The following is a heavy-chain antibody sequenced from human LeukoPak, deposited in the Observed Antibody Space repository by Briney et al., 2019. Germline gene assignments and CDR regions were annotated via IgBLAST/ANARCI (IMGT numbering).Heavy chain of an antibody. CDR3: AKDKGYCSGGSCYDGGD. D-gene: IGHD2-15*01. CDR1: GFTFSSYG. CDR2: ISYDGSNK. J-gene: IGHJ4*02. V-gene: IGHV3-30*18. Sequence: GRSLRLSCAASGFTFSSYGMHWVRQAPGKGLEGVAVISYDGSNKYYADSVKGRFTISRDNSKNTLYLQMNSLRAEDTAVYYCAKDKGYCSGGSCYDGGDWGQGTLVTVSS.